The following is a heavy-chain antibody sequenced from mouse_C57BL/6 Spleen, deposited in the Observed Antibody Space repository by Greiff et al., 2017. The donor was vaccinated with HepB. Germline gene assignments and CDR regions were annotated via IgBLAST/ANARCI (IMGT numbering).Heavy chain of an antibody. CDR3: ARLSVTTSYYYAMDY. CDR1: GFTFSDYG. J-gene: IGHJ4*01. V-gene: IGHV5-17*01. Sequence: EVKLEESGGGLVKPGGSLKLSCAASGFTFSDYGMHWVRQAPEKGLEWVAYISSGSSTIYYADTVKGRFTISRDNAKNTLFLQMTSLRSEDTAMYYCARLSVTTSYYYAMDYWGQGTSVTVSS. D-gene: IGHD2-5*01. CDR2: ISSGSSTI.